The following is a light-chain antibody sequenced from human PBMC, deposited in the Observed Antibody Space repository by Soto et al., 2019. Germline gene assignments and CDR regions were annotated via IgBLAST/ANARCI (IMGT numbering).Light chain of an antibody. CDR2: EAS. V-gene: IGKV3-20*01. CDR3: QQYNNWPQT. Sequence: EILLTQSPGTLSLSPGERATLSCRASQSVGSTYLAWYQQKPGQAPRLLIYEASRRATGIPDRFSGSGSGTDFTLTISRLEPEDFAEYHCQQYNNWPQTFGQGTKVEIK. J-gene: IGKJ1*01. CDR1: QSVGSTY.